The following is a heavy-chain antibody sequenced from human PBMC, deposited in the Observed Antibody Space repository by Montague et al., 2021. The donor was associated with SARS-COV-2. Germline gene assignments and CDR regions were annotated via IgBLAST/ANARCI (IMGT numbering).Heavy chain of an antibody. CDR3: ARERQLAPRGFGVDA. Sequence: SETLSLTCTVSDVSTSAHFWSWIRQPPGKGLEWIGYISYSGSTKYSPSLTSRVTISLGSSRKHLSLELRSVTAADTAVYYCARERQLAPRGFGVDAWGQGTTVIVTS. CDR2: ISYSGST. D-gene: IGHD6-13*01. J-gene: IGHJ6*02. V-gene: IGHV4-59*11. CDR1: DVSTSAHF.